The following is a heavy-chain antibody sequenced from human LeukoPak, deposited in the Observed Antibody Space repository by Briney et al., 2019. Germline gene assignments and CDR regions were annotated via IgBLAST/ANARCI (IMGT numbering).Heavy chain of an antibody. CDR3: ARGTRSVVVVPAASLDY. CDR1: GYTFTGYY. J-gene: IGHJ4*02. D-gene: IGHD2-2*01. V-gene: IGHV1-2*04. CDR2: INPNSGGT. Sequence: ASVKVSCKASGYTFTGYYMHWVRQAPGQGLERIRCINPNSGGTNYAQTFQGWVTMTRDTSISTAYMELSRLRSDDTAVYYRARGTRSVVVVPAASLDYWGQGTLVTVSS.